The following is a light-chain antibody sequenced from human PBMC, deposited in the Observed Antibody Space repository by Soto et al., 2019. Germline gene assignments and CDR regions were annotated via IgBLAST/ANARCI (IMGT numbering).Light chain of an antibody. V-gene: IGKV3-20*01. CDR1: QSVSSSY. CDR2: GAS. Sequence: EIVLTQSPGTLSLSPGERATLSCRASQSVSSSYLAWYHQKPGQAPRLLIYGASSRATGIPDRFSGSGSGTDFTLTISRLEPEEFAVYYCQQYDSSPLTFGGGTKVEIK. J-gene: IGKJ4*01. CDR3: QQYDSSPLT.